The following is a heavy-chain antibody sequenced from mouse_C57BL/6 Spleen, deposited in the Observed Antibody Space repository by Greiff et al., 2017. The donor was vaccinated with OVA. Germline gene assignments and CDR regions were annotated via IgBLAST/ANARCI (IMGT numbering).Heavy chain of an antibody. CDR2: ISYDGSN. D-gene: IGHD2-5*01. CDR1: GYSITSGYY. J-gene: IGHJ3*01. V-gene: IGHV3-6*01. CDR3: ARDEDYSNYGFAY. Sequence: EVKVEESGPGLVKPSQSLSLTCSVTGYSITSGYYWNWIRQFPGNKLEWMGYISYDGSNNYNPSLKNRISLTRDTSKNQFFLKLNSVTTEDTATYYCARDEDYSNYGFAYWGQGTLVTVSA.